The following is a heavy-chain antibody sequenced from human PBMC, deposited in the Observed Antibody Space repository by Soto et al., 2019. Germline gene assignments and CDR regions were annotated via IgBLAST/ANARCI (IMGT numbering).Heavy chain of an antibody. CDR3: ARDSAGSGSYNYYMDV. CDR1: GFTFSDHY. V-gene: IGHV3-72*01. J-gene: IGHJ6*03. Sequence: PGGSLRLSCAASGFTFSDHYMDWVRQAPGKGLEWVGRSRNKANSYTTEYAASVKGRFTISRDDSKNSLYLQVNSLKTEDTAVYYCARDSAGSGSYNYYMDVWGKGTTVTVS. D-gene: IGHD3-10*01. CDR2: SRNKANSYTT.